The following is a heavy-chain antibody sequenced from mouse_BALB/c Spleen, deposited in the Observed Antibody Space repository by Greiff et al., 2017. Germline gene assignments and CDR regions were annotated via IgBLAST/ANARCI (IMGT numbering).Heavy chain of an antibody. Sequence: DVHLVESGGGLVQPGGSLRLSCATSGFTFTDYYMSWVRQPPGKALEWLGFIRNKANGYTTEYSASVKGRFTISRDNSQSILYLQMNTLRAEDSATYYCARDNYYYGSSPYYAMDYWGQGTSVTVSS. J-gene: IGHJ4*01. V-gene: IGHV7-3*02. D-gene: IGHD1-1*01. CDR2: IRNKANGYTT. CDR1: GFTFTDYY. CDR3: ARDNYYYGSSPYYAMDY.